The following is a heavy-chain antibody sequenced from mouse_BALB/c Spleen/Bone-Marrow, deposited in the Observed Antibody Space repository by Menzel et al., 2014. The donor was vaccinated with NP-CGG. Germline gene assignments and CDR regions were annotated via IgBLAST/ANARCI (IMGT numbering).Heavy chain of an antibody. D-gene: IGHD2-1*01. CDR3: TRSRDYGNWFAY. Sequence: QVQLKHSGAELVKPGASVKMSCKASGYTFTSYWMHWVKQRPGQGLEWIGVIDPSDSYTSYNQKFKGKATLTVDTSSSXAYMQLSSLTSEDSAVYYCTRSRDYGNWFAYWGQGTLVTVSA. J-gene: IGHJ3*01. CDR2: IDPSDSYT. V-gene: IGHV1S127*01. CDR1: GYTFTSYW.